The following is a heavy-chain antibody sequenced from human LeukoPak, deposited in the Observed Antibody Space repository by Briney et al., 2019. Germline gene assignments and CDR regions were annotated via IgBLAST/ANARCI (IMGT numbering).Heavy chain of an antibody. J-gene: IGHJ6*03. D-gene: IGHD6-19*01. CDR3: AREVSSGALRYYMDV. V-gene: IGHV3-7*01. CDR2: IKQDGSEK. CDR1: GFTFSSYW. Sequence: PGGSLRLSCAASGFTFSSYWMSWVRQAPGKGLEGVANIKQDGSEKFYVDSVKGRFTISRDNAKNSLYLEMNSLRGEDTAVYYCAREVSSGALRYYMDVWGKGTTVTVSS.